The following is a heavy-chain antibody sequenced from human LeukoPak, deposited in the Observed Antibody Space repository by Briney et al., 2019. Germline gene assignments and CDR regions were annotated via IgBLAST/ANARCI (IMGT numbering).Heavy chain of an antibody. Sequence: GASVKVSCKASGGTFSSYAISWVRQAPGQGLEWMGGIISIFGTANYAQKFEGRVTITTDESTSTAYMELSSLRSEDTAVYYCARALYPYCSSTSCYYYYYYYMDVWGKGTTVTVSS. D-gene: IGHD2-2*01. J-gene: IGHJ6*03. CDR2: IISIFGTA. V-gene: IGHV1-69*05. CDR3: ARALYPYCSSTSCYYYYYYYMDV. CDR1: GGTFSSYA.